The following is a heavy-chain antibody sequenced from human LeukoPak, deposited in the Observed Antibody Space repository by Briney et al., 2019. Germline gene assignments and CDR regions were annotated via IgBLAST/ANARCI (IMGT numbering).Heavy chain of an antibody. CDR2: ISGSGGST. V-gene: IGHV3-23*01. CDR3: AKGDYGSGSYWSWGYYYYYGMDV. J-gene: IGHJ6*02. CDR1: GFTFSSYA. D-gene: IGHD3-10*01. Sequence: GGSLRLSCAASGFTFSSYAMSWVRQAPGKGLEWVSAISGSGGSTYYADSVKGRFTISRDNSKNTLYLQMNSLRAEDTAVYYCAKGDYGSGSYWSWGYYYYYGMDVWGQGTTVTVSS.